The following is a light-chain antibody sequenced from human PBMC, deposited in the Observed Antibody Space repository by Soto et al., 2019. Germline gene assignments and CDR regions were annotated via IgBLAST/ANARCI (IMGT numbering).Light chain of an antibody. CDR1: QSVLYSSNNKNY. CDR3: QQYYSSPQT. J-gene: IGKJ1*01. V-gene: IGKV4-1*01. CDR2: WAS. Sequence: DIVMTQSPDSLAVSLGERATINCKSSQSVLYSSNNKNYLAWYQQKPGQPPKLLIYWASTRESGVPDRFSGSGSGKDFTLTISSLQAEDVAVYSCQQYYSSPQTFGQGTKVEIK.